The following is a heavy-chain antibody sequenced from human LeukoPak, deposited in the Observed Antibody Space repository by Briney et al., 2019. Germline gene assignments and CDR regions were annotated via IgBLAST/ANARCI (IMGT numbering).Heavy chain of an antibody. CDR1: GFTFSSYS. CDR3: AKEPHLWFGGLLYFFDY. J-gene: IGHJ4*02. CDR2: ISSSSYI. V-gene: IGHV3-21*01. Sequence: GGSLRLSCAASGFTFSSYSMNWVRQAPGKGLEWVSSISSSSYIYYADSVKGRFTISRDNSKNTLYLQMNSLRAEDTAVYYCAKEPHLWFGGLLYFFDYWGQGTLVTVSS. D-gene: IGHD3-10*01.